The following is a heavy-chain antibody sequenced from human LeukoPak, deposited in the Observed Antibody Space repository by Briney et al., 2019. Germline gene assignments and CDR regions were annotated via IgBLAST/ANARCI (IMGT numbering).Heavy chain of an antibody. V-gene: IGHV4-34*01. D-gene: IGHD1-26*01. CDR3: ARVTKYSGSFKAAFDI. CDR2: INHSGST. CDR1: GGSFSGYY. Sequence: SETLSPTCAVYGGSFSGYYWSWIRQPPGKGLEWIGEINHSGSTNYNPSLKSRVTISVDTSKNQFSLKLSSVTAADTAVYYCARVTKYSGSFKAAFDIWGQGTMVTVSS. J-gene: IGHJ3*02.